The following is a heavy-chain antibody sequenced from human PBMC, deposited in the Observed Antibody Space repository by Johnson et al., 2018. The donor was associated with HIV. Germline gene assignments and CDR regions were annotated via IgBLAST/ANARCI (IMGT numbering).Heavy chain of an antibody. D-gene: IGHD4-11*01. J-gene: IGHJ3*02. Sequence: VQLVESGGGLVQPGGSLRLSCAASGFTFSSYAMSWVRQAPGKGLEWVSAISGSGGSTYYADSVKGRFTISRDNSNKTVYLQMNSLGPEDTAVYYCARNEYSNYGGRDAFDIWGQGTMVTVPS. CDR1: GFTFSSYA. CDR3: ARNEYSNYGGRDAFDI. V-gene: IGHV3-23*04. CDR2: ISGSGGST.